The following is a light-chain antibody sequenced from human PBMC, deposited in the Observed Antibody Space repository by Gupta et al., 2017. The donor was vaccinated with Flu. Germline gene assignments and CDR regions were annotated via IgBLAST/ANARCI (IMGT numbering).Light chain of an antibody. CDR2: GAS. V-gene: IGKV3-20*01. Sequence: GTLSWSPGERATLSCRASQSVSSSYLAWYQQKPGQAPRLLIYGASSRATGIPDRFSGSGSGTDFTLTISRLEPEDFAVYYCQRDCSSAKTFGQGTKLEIK. CDR3: QRDCSSAKT. J-gene: IGKJ2*01. CDR1: QSVSSSY.